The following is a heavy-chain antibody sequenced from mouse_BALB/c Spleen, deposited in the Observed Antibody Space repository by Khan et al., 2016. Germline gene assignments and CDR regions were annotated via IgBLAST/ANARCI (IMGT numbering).Heavy chain of an antibody. CDR2: IWRGGNT. CDR3: AKVDYYDSGGAWFAY. V-gene: IGHV2-5-1*01. CDR1: GFSLTTYV. Sequence: QVQLMESGPSLVQPSQSLSITCTVSGFSLTTYVVHWVRQSPGKGLEWLGVIWRGGNTAYNAAFMSSLRITTDNSKSQVFFKQNSLQADDTAIYYCAKVDYYDSGGAWFAYWGQGSLVTVSA. J-gene: IGHJ3*01. D-gene: IGHD2-4*01.